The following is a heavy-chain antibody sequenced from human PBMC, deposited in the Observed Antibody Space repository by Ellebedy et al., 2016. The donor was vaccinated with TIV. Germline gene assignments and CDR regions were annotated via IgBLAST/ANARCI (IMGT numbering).Heavy chain of an antibody. J-gene: IGHJ1*01. CDR3: TRDDRFSGTWYSAYFQY. CDR1: GYNLSNYG. V-gene: IGHV1-18*01. CDR2: VNTHKGNI. Sequence: ASVKVSCXASGYNLSNYGISWVRPAPGQGLEWMGWVNTHKGNINYAPKFRGRVTMTIDTSTSTVYMELRSLASDDTDVYYCTRDDRFSGTWYSAYFQYWGQGTLVTVSS. D-gene: IGHD1-26*01.